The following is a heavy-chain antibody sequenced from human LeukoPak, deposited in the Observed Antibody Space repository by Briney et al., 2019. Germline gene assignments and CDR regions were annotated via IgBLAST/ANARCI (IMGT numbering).Heavy chain of an antibody. D-gene: IGHD1-26*01. CDR1: GFTFSGSA. CDR2: IDKKDKGYATAT. J-gene: IGHJ5*02. V-gene: IGHV3-73*01. Sequence: GGSLRLSCAASGFTFSGSAIHWVRQSSGKGLDWVGQIDKKDKGYATATAYAASVEGRFTISRDDSINTAYLQMKSLKTEDTALYYCTRDSGTYNWFDPWGQGTLVTVSS. CDR3: TRDSGTYNWFDP.